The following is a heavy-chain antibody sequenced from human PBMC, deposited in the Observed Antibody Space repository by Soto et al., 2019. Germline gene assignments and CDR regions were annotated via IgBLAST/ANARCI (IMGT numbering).Heavy chain of an antibody. CDR1: GFTFSNHA. V-gene: IGHV3-23*01. D-gene: IGHD6-13*01. CDR3: AKDRTAAARNFDY. Sequence: LRLSCAVSGFTFSNHAMSWVRQAPGKGLGWVSAISTAVGATYYADSVKGRFTISRDDSNNTLYLQMDSLRAEDTAVYYCAKDRTAAARNFDYWGQGTLVTVSS. J-gene: IGHJ4*02. CDR2: ISTAVGAT.